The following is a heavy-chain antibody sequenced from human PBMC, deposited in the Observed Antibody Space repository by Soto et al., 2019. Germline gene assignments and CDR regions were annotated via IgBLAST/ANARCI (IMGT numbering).Heavy chain of an antibody. Sequence: QVQLVESGGGVVQPGRSLRLSCAASGFTFSSYAMHWVRQAPGKGLEWVAVISYDGSNKYYADSVKGRFTISRDNSKNTLYLQMNSLRAEDTAVYYCARDQFEVTTVRGDYWGQGTLVTVSS. CDR2: ISYDGSNK. J-gene: IGHJ4*02. D-gene: IGHD4-17*01. CDR3: ARDQFEVTTVRGDY. CDR1: GFTFSSYA. V-gene: IGHV3-30-3*01.